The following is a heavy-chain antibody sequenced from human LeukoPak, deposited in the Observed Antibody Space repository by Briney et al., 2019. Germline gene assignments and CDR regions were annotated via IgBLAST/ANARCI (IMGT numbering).Heavy chain of an antibody. J-gene: IGHJ6*02. D-gene: IGHD3-16*01. V-gene: IGHV3-7*01. CDR2: INREGSDK. CDR3: ARDGVPGGRDV. CDR1: GFTFSTHW. Sequence: GGSLRLSCAASGFTFSTHWMNWVRQPPGKGLEWVANINREGSDKNYVDSVKGRFTISRDNAKNSLYLQMNSLRVEDTAVYYCARDGVPGGRDVWGQGTTVAVS.